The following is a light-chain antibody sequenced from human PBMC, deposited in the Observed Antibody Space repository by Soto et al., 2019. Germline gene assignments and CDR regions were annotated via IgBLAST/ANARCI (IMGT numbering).Light chain of an antibody. V-gene: IGLV1-40*01. J-gene: IGLJ3*02. CDR3: QSYDSSLSGWM. CDR2: GYT. Sequence: QSVLTQPPSVSGAPGQRVTISCTGSSSNIGAGYDVQWYQQVPGTAPKLLIYGYTTRPSGVPDRFSGSKSGTSASLAITGLQAEDEADYYCQSYDSSLSGWMFGGGTKVT. CDR1: SSNIGAGYD.